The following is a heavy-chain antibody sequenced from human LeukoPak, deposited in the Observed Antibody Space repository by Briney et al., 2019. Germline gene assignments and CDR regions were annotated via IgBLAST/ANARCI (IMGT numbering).Heavy chain of an antibody. Sequence: GGSLRLSCAASEFAFSRYSMSWVRQAPGKGLQWVSSIDSSGDFISYADSAKGRFTISRDNAKNSLYLQMNSLRVEDTAMYYCARSLKWYCSDDSCYTAPLTSDFNWFDPWGQGTLVTVSS. V-gene: IGHV3-21*01. CDR1: EFAFSRYS. CDR2: IDSSGDFI. D-gene: IGHD2-15*01. J-gene: IGHJ5*02. CDR3: ARSLKWYCSDDSCYTAPLTSDFNWFDP.